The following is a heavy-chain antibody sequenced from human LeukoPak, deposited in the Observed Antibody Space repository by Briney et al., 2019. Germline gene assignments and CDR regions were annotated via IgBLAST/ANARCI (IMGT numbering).Heavy chain of an antibody. Sequence: GSPRLSCAASGFTFSSYAMSWVRQAPGKGLEWVSVISGSGSSTSQVDSVKGRFTISRDNSKNTLYLQMNSLRAEDTAVYYCAKDRSGNKGYFDYWGQGTLVTVSS. CDR1: GFTFSSYA. J-gene: IGHJ4*02. D-gene: IGHD1/OR15-1a*01. V-gene: IGHV3-23*01. CDR3: AKDRSGNKGYFDY. CDR2: ISGSGSST.